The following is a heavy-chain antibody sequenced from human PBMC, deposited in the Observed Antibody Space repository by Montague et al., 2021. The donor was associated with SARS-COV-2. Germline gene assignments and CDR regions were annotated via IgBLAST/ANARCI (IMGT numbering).Heavy chain of an antibody. CDR2: IYTSGST. Sequence: TLSLTCTVSGGSISSGSYYWSWIRQPAGKGLEWIGRIYTSGSTNYNPSLKSRVTISVDTSKNQFSLKLSSVTAADTAVYYCARAPDVDTAMVIYYYGMDVRGQGTTVTASS. D-gene: IGHD5-18*01. V-gene: IGHV4-61*02. J-gene: IGHJ6*02. CDR3: ARAPDVDTAMVIYYYGMDV. CDR1: GGSISSGSYY.